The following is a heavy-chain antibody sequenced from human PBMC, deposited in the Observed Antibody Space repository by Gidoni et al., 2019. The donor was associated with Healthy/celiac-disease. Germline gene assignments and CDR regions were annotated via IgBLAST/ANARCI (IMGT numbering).Heavy chain of an antibody. D-gene: IGHD4-17*01. CDR2: ISSSSSYI. CDR1: GFTFSSYS. Sequence: EVQLVESGGGLVKPGGSLRLSCAASGFTFSSYSMNWVRQAPGKGLEWVSSISSSSSYIYYADSVKGRFTISRDNAKNSLYLQMNSLRAEDTAVYYCARDYGDYGGDAFDIWGQGTMVTVSS. V-gene: IGHV3-21*01. CDR3: ARDYGDYGGDAFDI. J-gene: IGHJ3*02.